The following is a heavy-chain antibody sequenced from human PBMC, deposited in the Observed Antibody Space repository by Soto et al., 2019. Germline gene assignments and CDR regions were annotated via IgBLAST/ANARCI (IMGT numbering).Heavy chain of an antibody. D-gene: IGHD3-22*01. CDR1: GGSISSSSYY. CDR2: IYYSGTP. J-gene: IGHJ4*01. Sequence: SETLSLTCTVSGGSISSSSYYWGWIRQPPGKGLEWIGSIYYSGTPDFAAPVRGRFAISRDDSKGMVYLQMNSLKTEDTAVYYCTTDSYFTLKLVRFDYWGLGTLVTVSS. CDR3: TTDSYFTLKLVRFDY. V-gene: IGHV4-39*07.